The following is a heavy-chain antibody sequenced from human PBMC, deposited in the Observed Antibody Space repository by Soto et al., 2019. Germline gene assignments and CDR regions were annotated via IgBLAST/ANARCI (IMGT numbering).Heavy chain of an antibody. Sequence: QITLKESGPTLVKPTQTLTLTCTFSGFSLSTSGVGVGWIRQPPGKALEWLALIYWDDDKCYSPSLKSRLTITKDTSKNQVVLTMTNMDPVDTATYYCARDSSGYYGFDYWGQGTLVTVSS. V-gene: IGHV2-5*02. D-gene: IGHD3-22*01. CDR1: GFSLSTSGVG. CDR3: ARDSSGYYGFDY. J-gene: IGHJ4*02. CDR2: IYWDDDK.